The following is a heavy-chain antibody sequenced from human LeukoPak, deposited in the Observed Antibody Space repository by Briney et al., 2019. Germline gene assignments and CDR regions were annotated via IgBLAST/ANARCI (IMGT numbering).Heavy chain of an antibody. Sequence: SETLSLTCAVSGGSLGDYYWSWVRQAPGEGLEWIGEINQSGSINYSPSLKSRLTQSIDPSKNQFSLNLTSVTAADTAVYYCARGGRAISRAWGQGILVTVSS. CDR2: INQSGSI. D-gene: IGHD3-3*01. V-gene: IGHV4-34*01. J-gene: IGHJ5*02. CDR3: ARGGRAISRA. CDR1: GGSLGDYY.